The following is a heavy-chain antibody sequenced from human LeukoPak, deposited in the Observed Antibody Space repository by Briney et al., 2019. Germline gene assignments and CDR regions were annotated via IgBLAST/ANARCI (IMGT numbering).Heavy chain of an antibody. CDR3: ARVAGHCSSTSCYGPFGY. D-gene: IGHD2-2*01. Sequence: ASVKVSCKASGYTFTSYGISRVRQAPGQGLEWMGWISAYNGNTNYAQKLQGRVTMTTDTSTSTAYMELRSLRSDDTAVYYCARVAGHCSSTSCYGPFGYWGQGTLVTVSS. J-gene: IGHJ4*02. CDR2: ISAYNGNT. CDR1: GYTFTSYG. V-gene: IGHV1-18*01.